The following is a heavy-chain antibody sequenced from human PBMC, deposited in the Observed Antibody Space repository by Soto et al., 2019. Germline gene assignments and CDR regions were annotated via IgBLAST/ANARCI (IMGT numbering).Heavy chain of an antibody. V-gene: IGHV3-33*01. CDR1: GFTFRNYG. CDR3: ARDVRSRRYDL. Sequence: QVQLVESGGGVVQPGRSLRLSCAASGFTFRNYGMHWVRQAPGKGLEWLAVIRYDGSNKYYADSVKGRFTISRDNSKNTLYLEMNSLRDEDTAVYYCARDVRSRRYDLWGQGTLVIVSS. CDR2: IRYDGSNK. D-gene: IGHD3-10*02. J-gene: IGHJ5*02.